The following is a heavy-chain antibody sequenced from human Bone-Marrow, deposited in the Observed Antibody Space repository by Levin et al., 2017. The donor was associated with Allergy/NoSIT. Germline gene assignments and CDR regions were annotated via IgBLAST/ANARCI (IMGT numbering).Heavy chain of an antibody. V-gene: IGHV1-69*13. J-gene: IGHJ6*02. Sequence: GASVKVSCKESGGTFSRNAISWVRQVPGQGLEWMGGIIPMFGTTNYAEKFQGRVTITADDSTSTVYMELSSLRSDDTAVYYCARDMRYYFYVMDVWGQGTTVTVSS. CDR3: ARDMRYYFYVMDV. D-gene: IGHD2-2*01. CDR1: GGTFSRNA. CDR2: IIPMFGTT.